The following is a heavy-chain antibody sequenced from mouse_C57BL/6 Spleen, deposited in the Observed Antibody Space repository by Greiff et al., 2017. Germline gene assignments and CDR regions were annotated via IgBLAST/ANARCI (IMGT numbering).Heavy chain of an antibody. CDR3: ARTSGAMDY. CDR1: GYAFSSSW. V-gene: IGHV1-82*01. CDR2: IYPGDGDT. D-gene: IGHD3-1*01. Sequence: QVQLQQSGPELVKPGASVKISCKASGYAFSSSWMNWVKQRPGKGLEWIGRIYPGDGDTNYNGTFKGKATLTADKSSSTAYMQLSSLTSEDSAVYFCARTSGAMDYWGQGTSVTVSS. J-gene: IGHJ4*01.